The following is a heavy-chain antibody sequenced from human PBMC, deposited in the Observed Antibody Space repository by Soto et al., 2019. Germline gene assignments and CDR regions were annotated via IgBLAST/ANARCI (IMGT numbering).Heavy chain of an antibody. CDR3: AQGYYYYMDF. J-gene: IGHJ6*03. V-gene: IGHV4-34*01. CDR2: INHSGST. CDR1: GGSFSGYY. Sequence: PSETLSLTCAVYGGSFSGYYWSWIRQPPGKGLEWIGEINHSGSTNYNPSLKSRVTISVDTSKNQFSLKLSSVTAADTAVYYCAQGYYYYMDFWGTGTTVTVSS.